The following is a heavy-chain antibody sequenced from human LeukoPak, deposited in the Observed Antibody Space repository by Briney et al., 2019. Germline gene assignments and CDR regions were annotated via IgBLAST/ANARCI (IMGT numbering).Heavy chain of an antibody. D-gene: IGHD4-17*01. CDR2: ISTYNGNP. V-gene: IGHV1-18*01. J-gene: IGHJ3*02. CDR1: GYTFTNHG. Sequence: ASVKVSCKASGYTFTNHGISWVRQAPGQGLEWMGWISTYNGNPNYAQKLQGRVTMTTDTSTSTAYMELRSLRSDDTAVYYCARSGGWAYGDYDGFIAFDIWGQGTMVTVSS. CDR3: ARSGGWAYGDYDGFIAFDI.